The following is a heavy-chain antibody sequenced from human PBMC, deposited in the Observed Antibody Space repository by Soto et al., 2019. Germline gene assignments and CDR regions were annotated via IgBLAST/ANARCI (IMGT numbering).Heavy chain of an antibody. CDR1: GYSFTSYW. D-gene: IGHD4-17*01. V-gene: IGHV5-51*01. J-gene: IGHJ6*02. CDR2: IYPGDSDT. CDR3: ARLDGTVTLGHGMDI. Sequence: PGESLKISCKGSGYSFTSYWIGWVRQMPGKGLEWMGIIYPGDSDTRYSPSFQGQVTISADKSISTAYLQWSSLKASDTAMYYCARLDGTVTLGHGMDIWGQGTTVTVSS.